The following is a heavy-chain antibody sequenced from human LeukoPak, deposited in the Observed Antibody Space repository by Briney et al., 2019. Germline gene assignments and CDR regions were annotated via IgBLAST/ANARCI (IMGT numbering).Heavy chain of an antibody. CDR2: IYPSDSDI. Sequence: GESLKISCKTSGYRFTSYWIGWVRQMPGKGLEWMGIIYPSDSDIRYSPSFQGQVTISVDKSITTAYLQWSSLKASDTAMYYCARSGNGYCISGSCEGWPDPWGQGTLVTVSS. J-gene: IGHJ5*02. CDR1: GYRFTSYW. D-gene: IGHD2-2*03. V-gene: IGHV5-51*01. CDR3: ARSGNGYCISGSCEGWPDP.